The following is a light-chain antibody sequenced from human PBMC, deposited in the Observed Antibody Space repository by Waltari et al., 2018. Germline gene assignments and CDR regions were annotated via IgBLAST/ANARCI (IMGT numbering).Light chain of an antibody. V-gene: IGLV2-14*01. J-gene: IGLJ1*01. CDR2: EVS. CDR3: SSYTSSSTSLYV. CDR1: SSDVGGYNY. Sequence: QSALTQPASVSGSPGQSITISCPGTSSDVGGYNYVPWYQQHPGKAPKLMIYEVSNRPSGVSNRFSGSKSGNTASLTISGLQAEDEADYYCSSYTSSSTSLYVFGTGTKVTVL.